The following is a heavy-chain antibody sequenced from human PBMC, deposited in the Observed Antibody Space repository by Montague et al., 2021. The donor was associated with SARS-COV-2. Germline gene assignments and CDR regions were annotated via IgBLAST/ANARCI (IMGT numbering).Heavy chain of an antibody. V-gene: IGHV4-59*01. CDR2: VYYTGGT. CDR3: ARAGGGSTYNYYGLDV. D-gene: IGHD2-15*01. Sequence: SETLSLTCSISGGSINSFYLNWVRQSPGSGLEWIGYVYYTGGTNYNPSLKSRATISVYTSKNQFSLTVGSVTAADTAVYYCARAGGGSTYNYYGLDVWGQGTTVTVSS. J-gene: IGHJ6*02. CDR1: GGSINSFY.